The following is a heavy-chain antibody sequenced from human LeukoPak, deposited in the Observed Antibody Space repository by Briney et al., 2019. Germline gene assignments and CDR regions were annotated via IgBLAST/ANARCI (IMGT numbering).Heavy chain of an antibody. CDR1: GFTFDDYA. Sequence: GRSLRLSCAASGFTFDDYAIHWVRQAPGKGLEWVSGISWNSGSIGYADSVKGRFTISRDNAKNSLYLQMNSLRAEDTALYYCAKLPVVEMATIGDAFDIWGQGTMVTVSS. CDR2: ISWNSGSI. V-gene: IGHV3-9*01. J-gene: IGHJ3*02. CDR3: AKLPVVEMATIGDAFDI. D-gene: IGHD5-24*01.